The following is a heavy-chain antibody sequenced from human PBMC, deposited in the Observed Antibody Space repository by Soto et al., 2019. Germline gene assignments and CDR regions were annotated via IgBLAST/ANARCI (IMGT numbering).Heavy chain of an antibody. CDR1: GYSFTSYW. Sequence: GESLRISCKGSGYSFTSYWISGVRQMPGKGLEWMGRIDPSDSYTNYSPSFQGHVTISADKSISTAYLQWSSLKASDTAMYYCARAIFGVAQNWFDLCGQGPLVTLS. V-gene: IGHV5-10-1*01. CDR2: IDPSDSYT. CDR3: ARAIFGVAQNWFDL. J-gene: IGHJ5*02. D-gene: IGHD3-3*01.